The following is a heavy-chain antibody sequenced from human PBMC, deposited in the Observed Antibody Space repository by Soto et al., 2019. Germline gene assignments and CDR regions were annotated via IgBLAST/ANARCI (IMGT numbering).Heavy chain of an antibody. CDR3: ARGVKYYDILTGASWFDP. Sequence: SQTLSLTCAISGDSVSSNSAAWNWIRQSPSRGLEWLGRTYYRSKWYNDYAVSVKSRITINPDTSKNQFSLQLNSVTPEDTAVYYCARGVKYYDILTGASWFDPWGQGTLLTVSS. CDR2: TYYRSKWYN. D-gene: IGHD3-9*01. V-gene: IGHV6-1*01. J-gene: IGHJ5*02. CDR1: GDSVSSNSAA.